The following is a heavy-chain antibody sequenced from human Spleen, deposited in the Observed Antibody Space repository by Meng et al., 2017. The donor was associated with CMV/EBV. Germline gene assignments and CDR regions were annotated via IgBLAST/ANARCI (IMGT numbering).Heavy chain of an antibody. Sequence: GESLKISCEGSGYSFTNYWIGWVRQMPGKGLEWMGIIYPGDSDTRYSPAFRGQVTISADKSIDTAYLQWSTLKASDTATYYCARHTSPYYGMEVWGQGTTVTVSS. CDR1: GYSFTNYW. J-gene: IGHJ6*02. CDR3: ARHTSPYYGMEV. D-gene: IGHD2-2*01. CDR2: IYPGDSDT. V-gene: IGHV5-51*01.